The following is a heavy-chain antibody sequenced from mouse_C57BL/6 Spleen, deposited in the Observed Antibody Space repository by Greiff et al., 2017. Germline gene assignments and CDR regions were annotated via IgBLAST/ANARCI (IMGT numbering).Heavy chain of an antibody. CDR1: GFTFSSYD. Sequence: EVQLKESGGDLVKPGGSLKLSCAASGFTFSSYDMSWVRQTPDKRLEWVATISSGGSYTYYPDSVKGRFTISRDNAKNTLYLQMSSLKSEDTAMYYCARQGYGSSYYAMDYWGQGTSVTVSS. D-gene: IGHD1-1*01. V-gene: IGHV5-6*01. CDR3: ARQGYGSSYYAMDY. J-gene: IGHJ4*01. CDR2: ISSGGSYT.